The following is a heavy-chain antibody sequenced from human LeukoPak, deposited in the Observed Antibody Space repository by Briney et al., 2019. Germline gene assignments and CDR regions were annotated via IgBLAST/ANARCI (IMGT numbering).Heavy chain of an antibody. CDR2: ITRGGDNT. CDR1: GFTFSKYP. J-gene: IGHJ4*02. CDR3: VRGGIQVSGIDEIDY. V-gene: IGHV3-23*01. D-gene: IGHD6-19*01. Sequence: GGSLRLSCAASGFTFSKYPMTWVRQSPGKGLEWVATITRGGDNTYYTDSVKGRFTISRENAKNSLYLQMNSLTAGDTAVYYCVRGGIQVSGIDEIDYWGQGTLVTVSS.